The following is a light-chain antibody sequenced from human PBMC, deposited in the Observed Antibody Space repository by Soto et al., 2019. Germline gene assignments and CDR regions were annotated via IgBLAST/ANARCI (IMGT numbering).Light chain of an antibody. CDR1: SSDVGGYNY. Sequence: QSALTQPASVSGSPGQSITISCTGTSSDVGGYNYVSWYQQHPGKAPKLMIYDVSNRPSGVSNRFSGSKSGNTASLTISGLQAEDEADYYCSSYTSSPYVFATGTKVTVL. CDR2: DVS. CDR3: SSYTSSPYV. J-gene: IGLJ1*01. V-gene: IGLV2-14*01.